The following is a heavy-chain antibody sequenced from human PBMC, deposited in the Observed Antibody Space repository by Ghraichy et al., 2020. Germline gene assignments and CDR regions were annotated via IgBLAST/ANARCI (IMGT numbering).Heavy chain of an antibody. D-gene: IGHD2-2*02. CDR2: ISSSSSTI. CDR1: GFTFSSYS. J-gene: IGHJ4*02. CDR3: AREGRAAIRRYFDY. V-gene: IGHV3-48*01. Sequence: GGSLRLSCAASGFTFSSYSMNWVRQAPGKGLEWVSYISSSSSTIYYADSVKGRFTISRDNAKNSLYLQMNSLRAEDTAVYYCAREGRAAIRRYFDYWGQGTLVTVSS.